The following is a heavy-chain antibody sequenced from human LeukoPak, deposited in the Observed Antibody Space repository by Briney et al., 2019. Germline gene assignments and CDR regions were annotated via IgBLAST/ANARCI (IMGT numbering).Heavy chain of an antibody. D-gene: IGHD3-16*01. J-gene: IGHJ5*02. CDR1: GGSISSYY. CDR2: IYYSGST. CDR3: AIDLGARYSKWFDP. V-gene: IGHV4-59*01. Sequence: PSETLSLTRTVSGGSISSYYWSWLRQPPGKGLEWIGYIYYSGSTNYNPSLKSRVTISVDTSKNQFSLKLSSVPAADTAVYYCAIDLGARYSKWFDPWGQGTLVTVSS.